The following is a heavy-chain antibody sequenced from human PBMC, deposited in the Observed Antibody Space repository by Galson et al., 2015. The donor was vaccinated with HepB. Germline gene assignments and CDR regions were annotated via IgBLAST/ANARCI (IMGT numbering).Heavy chain of an antibody. D-gene: IGHD3-10*01. Sequence: SPRLSCAASGFTLNSYAMSWVRQAPGKGLEWVSGISGSGGSTYYADSVKGRFTISRDNSKNTLYLQMNSLRAEDTAVYYCAKQTYYGSGRGYFDYWGQGTLVTVSS. CDR2: ISGSGGST. CDR1: GFTLNSYA. CDR3: AKQTYYGSGRGYFDY. J-gene: IGHJ4*02. V-gene: IGHV3-23*01.